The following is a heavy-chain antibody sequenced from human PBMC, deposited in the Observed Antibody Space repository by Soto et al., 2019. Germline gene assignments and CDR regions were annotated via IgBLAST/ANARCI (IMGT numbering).Heavy chain of an antibody. CDR1: GFTLSSYD. CDR2: IGSGGDT. J-gene: IGHJ6*02. Sequence: EVQLVESGGGLVQPGGSLRISCAASGFTLSSYDIHWVRQATGEGLAWVSGIGSGGDTHYADSVKGRFIISREDGKNSLYLQMNNLRVGDTAVYYCTRKTPPTGMEVWGQGDTVTVSS. D-gene: IGHD3-9*01. V-gene: IGHV3-13*01. CDR3: TRKTPPTGMEV.